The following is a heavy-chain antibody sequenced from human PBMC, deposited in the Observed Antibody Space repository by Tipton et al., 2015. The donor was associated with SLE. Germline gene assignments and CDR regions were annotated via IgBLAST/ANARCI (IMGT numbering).Heavy chain of an antibody. D-gene: IGHD6-13*01. Sequence: SLRLSCAASGFTFSDYYMSWIRQAPGKGLEWVSYISSSGSTIYYADSVKGRFTISRDNAKNTLYLQMNSLRAEDRGVYYCARDPSYREKQLGVFDYWGQGALVTVSS. V-gene: IGHV3-11*04. CDR1: GFTFSDYY. CDR3: ARDPSYREKQLGVFDY. CDR2: ISSSGSTI. J-gene: IGHJ4*02.